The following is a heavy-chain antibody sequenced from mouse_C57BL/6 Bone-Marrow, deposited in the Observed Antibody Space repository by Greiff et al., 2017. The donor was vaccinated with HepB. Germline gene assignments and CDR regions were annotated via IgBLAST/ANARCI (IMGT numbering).Heavy chain of an antibody. CDR3: ARNFYYAMDY. J-gene: IGHJ4*01. CDR2: IYPGGGYT. V-gene: IGHV1-63*01. Sequence: LVESGAELVRPGTSVKMSCKASGYTFTNYWIGWAKQRPGHGLEWIGDIYPGGGYTNYNEKFKGKATLTADKSSSTAYMQFSSLTSEDSAIYYCARNFYYAMDYWGQGTSVTVSS. CDR1: GYTFTNYW.